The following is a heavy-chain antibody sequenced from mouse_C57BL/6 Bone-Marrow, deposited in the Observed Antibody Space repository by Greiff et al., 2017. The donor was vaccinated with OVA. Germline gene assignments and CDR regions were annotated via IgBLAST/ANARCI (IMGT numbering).Heavy chain of an antibody. CDR1: GYTFTDYN. J-gene: IGHJ4*01. D-gene: IGHD1-1*01. CDR2: INPNYGST. V-gene: IGHV1-39*01. Sequence: EVQLQQSGPELVKPGASVKISCKASGYTFTDYNMNWVKQSNGKSLEWIGVINPNYGSTSYNQKFKGKATLTVDQSSSTAYMQHNSLTSEDSAVSYGSCSLIATVVGPYALDYWGQGTSVTVSS. CDR3: SCSLIATVVGPYALDY.